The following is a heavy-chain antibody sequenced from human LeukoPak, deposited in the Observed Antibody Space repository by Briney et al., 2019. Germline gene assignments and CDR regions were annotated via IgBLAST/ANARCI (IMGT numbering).Heavy chain of an antibody. V-gene: IGHV3-30*03. CDR1: GFTFRDYG. J-gene: IGHJ4*02. Sequence: GGSLRLSCAASGFTFRDYGMHWVRQAPGKGLEWVASISYDGSNKVYADSVKGRFTISRDNAKNTLYLQMNSLRAEDTAVYYCARRIQGMAPYYFDYWGQGTLVTVSS. CDR3: ARRIQGMAPYYFDY. D-gene: IGHD5-24*01. CDR2: ISYDGSNK.